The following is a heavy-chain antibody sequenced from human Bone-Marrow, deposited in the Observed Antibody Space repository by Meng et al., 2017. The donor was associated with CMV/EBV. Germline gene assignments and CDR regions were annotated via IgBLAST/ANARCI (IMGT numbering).Heavy chain of an antibody. CDR3: ASTGCSGGSCYLFDY. CDR1: GYTFTSYY. J-gene: IGHJ4*02. D-gene: IGHD2-15*01. Sequence: ASVKGSCKTSGYTFTSYYVHWVRQAPGQGLEWMGIINPSGGNTDYAQKFQGRVTMTRDTSTTTVYMELSSLRSEDSAIYYCASTGCSGGSCYLFDYWGQGTLVTVSS. V-gene: IGHV1-46*01. CDR2: INPSGGNT.